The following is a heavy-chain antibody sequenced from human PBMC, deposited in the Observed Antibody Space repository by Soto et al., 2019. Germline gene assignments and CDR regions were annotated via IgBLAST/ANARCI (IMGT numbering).Heavy chain of an antibody. CDR1: GFTLSTYA. J-gene: IGHJ4*02. Sequence: AGGSLRLSCVASGFTLSTYAMSWVRQAPGKGLEWVSAITGSGGSTYYADSVKGRFTITRDNSKNTLYLQMNSLRAEDTSVYYCAKEGGLSGSYYISSSYYFDYWGQGTLVTVSS. V-gene: IGHV3-23*01. CDR2: ITGSGGST. D-gene: IGHD1-26*01. CDR3: AKEGGLSGSYYISSSYYFDY.